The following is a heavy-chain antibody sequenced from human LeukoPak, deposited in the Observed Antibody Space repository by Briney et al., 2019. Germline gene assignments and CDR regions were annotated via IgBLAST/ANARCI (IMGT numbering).Heavy chain of an antibody. D-gene: IGHD2-15*01. CDR3: AKGGLQLLRYSFDM. CDR1: GFTFSSYA. CDR2: ISYDGSNQ. Sequence: GGSLRLSCAASGFTFSSYAMSWVRQAPGKGLEWVAVISYDGSNQYYADSVKGRFTISRDNSKNTLYLQMNSLSAEDTAVYYCAKGGLQLLRYSFDMWGQGTMVTVSS. V-gene: IGHV3-30*18. J-gene: IGHJ3*02.